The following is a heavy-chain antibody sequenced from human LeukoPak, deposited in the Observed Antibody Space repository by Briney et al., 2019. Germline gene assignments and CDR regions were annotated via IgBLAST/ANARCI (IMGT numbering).Heavy chain of an antibody. D-gene: IGHD3-22*01. CDR1: GFTFSSYG. V-gene: IGHV3-30*02. Sequence: PGGSLRLSCAASGFTFSSYGMHWVRQAPGKGLEWVAFIRYDGSNKYYADSVKGRFTISRDKSKNTLYLQMNSLRAEDTAVYYCAKDLGITMIVVVGAFDIWGQGTMVTVSS. J-gene: IGHJ3*02. CDR2: IRYDGSNK. CDR3: AKDLGITMIVVVGAFDI.